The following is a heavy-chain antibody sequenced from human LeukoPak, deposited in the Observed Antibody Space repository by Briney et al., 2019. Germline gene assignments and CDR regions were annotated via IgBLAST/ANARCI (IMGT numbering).Heavy chain of an antibody. D-gene: IGHD1-26*01. Sequence: SETLSLTCTVSGGSISRYYWNWIRQPPGKGLEWIGYIYYNGSNNYNPSLKTRVTISVHTSRSLFSLRLSSVTAADTAVYYCARSPSGTEWDPLHFDDWGPVTPVTVSS. J-gene: IGHJ4*02. CDR1: GGSISRYY. CDR3: ARSPSGTEWDPLHFDD. CDR2: IYYNGSN. V-gene: IGHV4-59*01.